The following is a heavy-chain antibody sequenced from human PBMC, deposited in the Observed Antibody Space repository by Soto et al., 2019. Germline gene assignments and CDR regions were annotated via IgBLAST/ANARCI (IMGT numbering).Heavy chain of an antibody. J-gene: IGHJ4*02. D-gene: IGHD2-21*02. V-gene: IGHV3-23*05. CDR2: IKTSGDTT. Sequence: VGSLRLSCAASGFAFSNCAMSWVGQAPGKGLEWVSTIKTSGDTTFYADPVKGRFTTSRDDSKNTLYLQMNSLRAEDTATYYCTKDVTGDIGADFWGQGTPVTVSS. CDR3: TKDVTGDIGADF. CDR1: GFAFSNCA.